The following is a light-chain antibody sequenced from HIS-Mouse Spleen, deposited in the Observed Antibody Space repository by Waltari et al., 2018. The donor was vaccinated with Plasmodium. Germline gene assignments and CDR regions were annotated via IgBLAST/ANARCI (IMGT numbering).Light chain of an antibody. CDR3: CSYAGSSTYV. Sequence: QSALTQPASVSGSPGQSLTISCTGTSSDVGSYNLVSWYQQHPGKAPKLMIYEGSKRPSGFSIRFSGSKSCNTASLTISGLQAEDEADYYCCSYAGSSTYVFGTGTKVTVL. CDR2: EGS. J-gene: IGLJ1*01. V-gene: IGLV2-23*01. CDR1: SSDVGSYNL.